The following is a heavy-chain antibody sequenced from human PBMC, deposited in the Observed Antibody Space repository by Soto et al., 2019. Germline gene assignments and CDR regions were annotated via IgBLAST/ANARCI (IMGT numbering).Heavy chain of an antibody. J-gene: IGHJ5*02. D-gene: IGHD2-15*01. Sequence: QVQLQESGPGLVKPSGTLSLTCAVSGGSISSSNWWSWVRQPPGKGLEWIGEMYHSGSTNHNPSLKGRVTISVDKSKHQFSLKLSSVTAADTAVYYCARAHCSGGSCYSVQHWFDPWGQGTLVTVSS. V-gene: IGHV4-4*02. CDR1: GGSISSSNW. CDR3: ARAHCSGGSCYSVQHWFDP. CDR2: MYHSGST.